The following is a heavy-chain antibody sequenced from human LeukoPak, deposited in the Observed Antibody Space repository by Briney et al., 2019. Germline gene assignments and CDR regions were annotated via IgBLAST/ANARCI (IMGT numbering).Heavy chain of an antibody. CDR3: AREVADYGGYYYYHYMDV. CDR1: GGSISSSSYY. D-gene: IGHD4-23*01. V-gene: IGHV4-61*02. Sequence: SETLSLTCTVSGGSISSSSYYWGWIRQPAGKGLEWIGRIYTSGSNNYNPSLKSRVTMSVDTSKNQFSLKLSSVTAADTAMYYCAREVADYGGYYYYHYMDVWGKGTTVTISS. J-gene: IGHJ6*03. CDR2: IYTSGSN.